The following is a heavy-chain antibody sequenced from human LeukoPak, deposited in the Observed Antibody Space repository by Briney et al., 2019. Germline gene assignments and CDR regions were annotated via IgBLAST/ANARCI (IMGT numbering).Heavy chain of an antibody. CDR2: IFTGRST. J-gene: IGHJ4*02. CDR3: GRDRGGNGGGGFYFDH. V-gene: IGHV4-59*01. D-gene: IGHD4-23*01. CDR1: GGSISNFY. Sequence: SETLSLTCTVSGGSISNFYWSWIRQPPGKGLAWIGYIFTGRSTNYNASLKSRVTISIDTSKNQYSLKLSSVTAADTAVYYWGRDRGGNGGGGFYFDHWGQGTLVTVSS.